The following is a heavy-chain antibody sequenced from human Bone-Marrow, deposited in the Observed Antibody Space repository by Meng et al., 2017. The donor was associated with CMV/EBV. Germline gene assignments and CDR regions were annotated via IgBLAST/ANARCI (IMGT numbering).Heavy chain of an antibody. J-gene: IGHJ4*02. CDR2: ISGSGGST. CDR3: AKGTSRDGYNTDFDY. V-gene: IGHV3-23*01. D-gene: IGHD5-24*01. CDR1: GFTFSSYA. Sequence: GGSLRLSCAASGFTFSSYAMSWVRHAPGKGLEWVSAISGSGGSTYYADSVKGRFTISRDNSKNTLYLQMNSLRAEDTAVYYCAKGTSRDGYNTDFDYWGQGTLVTVSS.